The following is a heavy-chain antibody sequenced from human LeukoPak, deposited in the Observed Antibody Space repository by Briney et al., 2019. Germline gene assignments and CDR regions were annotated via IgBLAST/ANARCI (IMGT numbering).Heavy chain of an antibody. J-gene: IGHJ4*02. D-gene: IGHD2-2*01. CDR3: ARPSSTDYV. CDR2: LNPKSGDT. V-gene: IGHV1-2*02. Sequence: ASVKVSCKASGYTFTDYYYIHWVRQVPGQGLEWMGWLNPKSGDTNYAQKFQGRVTVTRDTSISTAYMELSRLRSDDTAVYYCARPSSTDYVWGQGTQVTVSS. CDR1: GYTFTDYY.